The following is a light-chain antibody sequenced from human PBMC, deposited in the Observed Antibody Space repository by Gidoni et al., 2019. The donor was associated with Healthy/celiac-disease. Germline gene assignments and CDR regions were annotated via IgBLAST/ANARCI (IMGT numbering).Light chain of an antibody. V-gene: IGKV1-9*01. J-gene: IGKJ5*01. CDR1: QGISSY. CDR3: QQLHRYPPIT. CDR2: AAS. Sequence: DSQWTQSPAFLSAYVGDRVTITCRASQGISSYLAWYQQKPGKAPKLLIYAASTLHSGVPSRFSGSGSGPAFTLTISSLQPEAFATYYCQQLHRYPPITFGQGTRLEIK.